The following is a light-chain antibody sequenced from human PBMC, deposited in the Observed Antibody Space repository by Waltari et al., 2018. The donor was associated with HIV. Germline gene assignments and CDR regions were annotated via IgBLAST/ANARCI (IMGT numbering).Light chain of an antibody. J-gene: IGLJ2*01. CDR3: QAWDSSRPV. V-gene: IGLV3-1*01. Sequence: SFELTQPSSVSVSPGHTASITCSGHQLGDKYACWYQQRPGQSPLLVIYQDNKRPSGIPERFSGSNSGDTATLTISGTQAVDEADYYCQAWDSSRPVFGGGTKLTVL. CDR1: QLGDKY. CDR2: QDN.